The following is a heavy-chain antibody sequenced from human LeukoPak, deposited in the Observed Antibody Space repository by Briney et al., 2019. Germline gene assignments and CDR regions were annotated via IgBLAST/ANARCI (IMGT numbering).Heavy chain of an antibody. J-gene: IGHJ4*02. V-gene: IGHV4-59*08. D-gene: IGHD6-13*01. Sequence: PSETLSLTCTVSGGSISAYYWSWIRQPPGKGLEWIGYINYSGNTNYNPSLKSRVTISVDTSKNQFSLKLSSVTAADTAVYYCARLGYSTRWYYFDYWGQGTLVTVSS. CDR3: ARLGYSTRWYYFDY. CDR1: GGSISAYY. CDR2: INYSGNT.